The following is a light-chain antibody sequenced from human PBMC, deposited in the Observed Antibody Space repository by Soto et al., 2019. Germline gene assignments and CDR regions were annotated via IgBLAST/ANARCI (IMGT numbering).Light chain of an antibody. CDR1: SSNIESNW. J-gene: IGLJ2*01. CDR2: NNN. V-gene: IGLV1-47*02. CDR3: ATWDDDLYTPI. Sequence: QSVVTQAPSVSGTPGQRVTISFSGSSSNIESNWVYWYQQLPGTAPKLLIYNNNQQPSGVPDRFSGSKSGTSASLAITGLRSDDEADYYCATWDDDLYTPIIGGGTKVTVL.